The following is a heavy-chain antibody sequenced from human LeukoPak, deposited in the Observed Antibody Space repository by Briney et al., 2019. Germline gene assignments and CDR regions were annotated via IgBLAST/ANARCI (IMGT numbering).Heavy chain of an antibody. D-gene: IGHD2-2*01. Sequence: GGSLRLSCAASGFTFSSYSMNWVRQAPGKGLEGVSSISSSSSYIYYADSVKGRFTISRDNSKNTLYLQMNRLRAEDTAVYYCAKGSRGSCSRTYCYPFDYWGQGTLVTVSS. J-gene: IGHJ4*02. CDR2: ISSSSSYI. CDR3: AKGSRGSCSRTYCYPFDY. V-gene: IGHV3-21*04. CDR1: GFTFSSYS.